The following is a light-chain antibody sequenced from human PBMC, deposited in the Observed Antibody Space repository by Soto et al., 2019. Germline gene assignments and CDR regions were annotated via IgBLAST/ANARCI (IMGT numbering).Light chain of an antibody. V-gene: IGKV1-12*01. CDR2: VGS. CDR3: QHANSFPYT. Sequence: DIQMNQSPSSVSASVGDRVTITCRASQDIANWLALYQQKPGKPPKLLVYVGSNLQTGVPSRFSGSGSWTRFTLNISSLQPEEFATYYCQHANSFPYTFGQGTKLEIK. CDR1: QDIANW. J-gene: IGKJ2*01.